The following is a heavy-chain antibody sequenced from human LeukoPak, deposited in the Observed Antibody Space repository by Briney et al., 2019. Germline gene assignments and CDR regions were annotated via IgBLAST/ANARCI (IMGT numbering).Heavy chain of an antibody. D-gene: IGHD2-2*01. J-gene: IGHJ1*01. CDR1: GYSFTSYW. CDR2: IYPGVSDT. CDR3: ARPRRGYCSSTSCSTGSYFQH. V-gene: IGHV5-51*01. Sequence: GESLKISCKGSGYSFTSYWIGWMRQITGKGMEWMGIIYPGVSDTRYSPSFQGQVTISADKSISTAYLQWSSLKASDTAIYYCARPRRGYCSSTSCSTGSYFQHWGQGTLGTVSS.